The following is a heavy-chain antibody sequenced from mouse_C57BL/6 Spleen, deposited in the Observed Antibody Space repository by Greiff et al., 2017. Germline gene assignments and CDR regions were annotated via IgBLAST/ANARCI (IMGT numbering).Heavy chain of an antibody. CDR3: AREDDGFSPYAMDY. CDR1: GFTFTDYY. CDR2: IYPGSGNT. D-gene: IGHD2-3*01. V-gene: IGHV1-76*01. J-gene: IGHJ4*01. Sequence: VQLQQSGAELVRPGASVKLSCKASGFTFTDYYINWVKQRPGQGLEWIARIYPGSGNTYYNEKFKGKATLTAEKSSSTAYMQLSSLTSEDSAVYVCAREDDGFSPYAMDYWGQGTSVTVSS.